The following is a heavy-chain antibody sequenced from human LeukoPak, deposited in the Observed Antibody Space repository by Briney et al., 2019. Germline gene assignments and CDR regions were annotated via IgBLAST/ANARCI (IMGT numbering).Heavy chain of an antibody. J-gene: IGHJ4*02. CDR1: GGSFSGYY. Sequence: PSETLSLTCAVYGGSFSGYYWSWIRQPPGKGLEWIGEINHSGSTYYNPSLKSRVTISVDTSKNQFSLKLSSVTAADTAVYYCARHGLSGSYQGGYWGQGTLVTVSS. CDR2: INHSGST. V-gene: IGHV4-34*01. D-gene: IGHD3-10*01. CDR3: ARHGLSGSYQGGY.